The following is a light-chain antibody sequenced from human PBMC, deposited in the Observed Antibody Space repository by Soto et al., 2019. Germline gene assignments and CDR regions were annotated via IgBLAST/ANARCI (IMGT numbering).Light chain of an antibody. V-gene: IGLV1-44*01. J-gene: IGLJ2*01. CDR1: GSSIGTNT. CDR3: AAWDGSINNVL. CDR2: GNN. Sequence: QSVLTQPPSASGTPGQRVTISCSGSGSSIGTNTVNWYRQLPGTAPKLLIYGNNQRPSGVPDRFSGSKSGTSASLAISGLQSEDEADYYCAAWDGSINNVLFGGGTKVTVL.